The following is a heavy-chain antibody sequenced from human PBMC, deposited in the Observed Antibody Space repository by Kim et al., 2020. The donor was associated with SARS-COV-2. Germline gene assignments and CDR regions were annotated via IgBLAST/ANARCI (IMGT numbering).Heavy chain of an antibody. Sequence: SETLSLTCTVSGGSISSYYWSWIRQPPGKGLEWIGYIYYSGSTNYNPSLKSRVTISVDTSKNQFSLKLSSVTAADTAVYYCARECSSSWYWFDPWGQGTLVTVSS. CDR1: GGSISSYY. V-gene: IGHV4-59*01. CDR2: IYYSGST. CDR3: ARECSSSWYWFDP. J-gene: IGHJ5*02. D-gene: IGHD6-13*01.